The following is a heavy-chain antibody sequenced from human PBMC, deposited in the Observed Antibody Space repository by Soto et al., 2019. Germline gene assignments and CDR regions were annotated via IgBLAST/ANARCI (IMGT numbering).Heavy chain of an antibody. D-gene: IGHD4-17*01. Sequence: SETLSLTCTVSGGSISSYYWSWIRQPPGKGLEWIGYIYYSGSTNYNPSLKSRVTISVDTSKNQFSLKLSSVTAADTAVYYCARSPRYADYGGNDLAYAFDYWGQGTLVIVSS. CDR3: ARSPRYADYGGNDLAYAFDY. CDR2: IYYSGST. J-gene: IGHJ4*02. CDR1: GGSISSYY. V-gene: IGHV4-59*01.